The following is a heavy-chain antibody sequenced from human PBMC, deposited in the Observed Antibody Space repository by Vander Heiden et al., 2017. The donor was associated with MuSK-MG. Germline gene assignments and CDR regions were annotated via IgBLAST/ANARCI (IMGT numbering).Heavy chain of an antibody. CDR1: VGSISRGSYY. Sequence: QVQLQESGPGLVKPSQTLSLTCTVSVGSISRGSYYWSWIRQPAGKGLEWIGRIYTSGSTNDNPTRKSRVTISVDTSKNQFSLKLSSVTAADTAVDYCARDPQGGYYDSSEYFQHWGQGTLVTVSS. J-gene: IGHJ1*01. D-gene: IGHD3-22*01. V-gene: IGHV4-61*02. CDR3: ARDPQGGYYDSSEYFQH. CDR2: IYTSGST.